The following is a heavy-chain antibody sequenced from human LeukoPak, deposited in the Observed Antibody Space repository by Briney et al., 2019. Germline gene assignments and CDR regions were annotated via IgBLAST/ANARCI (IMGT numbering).Heavy chain of an antibody. CDR1: GFTVSSNY. CDR2: IYSGGST. Sequence: GGSLRLSCAASGFTVSSNYMSWVRQAPGKGLEWVSVIYSGGSTYYADSVKGRFTISRDNSKNTLYLQMNSLRAEDTAVYYCAKDQRSIAVAGYFDYWGQGTLVTVSS. V-gene: IGHV3-66*01. CDR3: AKDQRSIAVAGYFDY. J-gene: IGHJ4*02. D-gene: IGHD6-19*01.